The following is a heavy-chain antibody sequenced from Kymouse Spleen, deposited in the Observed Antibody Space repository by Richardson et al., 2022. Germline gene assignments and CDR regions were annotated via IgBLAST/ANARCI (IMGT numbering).Heavy chain of an antibody. CDR2: IKQDGSEK. CDR1: GFTFSSYW. D-gene: IGHD6-13*01,IGHD6-19*01,IGHD6-25*01. CDR3: ARERYSPSYGMDV. V-gene: IGHV3-7*01. Sequence: EVQLVESGGGLVQPGGSLRLSCAASGFTFSSYWMSWVRQAPGKGLEWVANIKQDGSEKYYVDSVKGRFTISRDNAKNSLYLQMNSLRAEDTAVYYCARERYSPSYGMDVWGQGTTVTVSS. J-gene: IGHJ6*02.